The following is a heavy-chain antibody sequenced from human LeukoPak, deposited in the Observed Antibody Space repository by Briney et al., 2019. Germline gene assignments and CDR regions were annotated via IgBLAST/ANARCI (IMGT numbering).Heavy chain of an antibody. CDR1: GYTFTGYY. CDR2: INPNSGGT. D-gene: IGHD2-21*01. CDR3: ARGAHIVVVIAHYDY. V-gene: IGHV1-2*02. Sequence: ASVKVSCKASGYTFTGYYMHWVRQAPGQGLEWMGWINPNSGGTNYAQKFQGRVTMTRDTSISTAYMELSRLRSDDTAVYYCARGAHIVVVIAHYDYWGQGTLVTVSS. J-gene: IGHJ4*02.